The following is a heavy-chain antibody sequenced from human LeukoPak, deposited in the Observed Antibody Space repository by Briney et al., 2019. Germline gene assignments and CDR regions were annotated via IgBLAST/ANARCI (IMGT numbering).Heavy chain of an antibody. J-gene: IGHJ4*02. D-gene: IGHD5-18*01. CDR2: IFPSGGEI. V-gene: IGHV3-23*01. CDR3: ATYRQALLPFES. Sequence: PGGSLRLSCAASEFTFSTFAMIWVRQPPGKGLEWVSSIFPSGGEIHYADSVRGRFTISRDNSKSTLSLQMNSLRAEDTAIYYCATYRQALLPFESWGQGTLVTVSS. CDR1: EFTFSTFA.